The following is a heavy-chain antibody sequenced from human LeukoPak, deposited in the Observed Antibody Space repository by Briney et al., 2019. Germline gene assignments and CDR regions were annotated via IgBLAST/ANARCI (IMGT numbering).Heavy chain of an antibody. CDR2: IASDGSST. Sequence: GGSLRLSCAASGFTFSSYWMNWVRQAPGKGLVWVSRIASDGSSTTYADSVKGRFTISRDNAKSSLYLQMNSLRVEDTAVYYCTRGVTIVPDYWGQGTLVTVSS. D-gene: IGHD2-8*01. V-gene: IGHV3-74*01. J-gene: IGHJ4*02. CDR3: TRGVTIVPDY. CDR1: GFTFSSYW.